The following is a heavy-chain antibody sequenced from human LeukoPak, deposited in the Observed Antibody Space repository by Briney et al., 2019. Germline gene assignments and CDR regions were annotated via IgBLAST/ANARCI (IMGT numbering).Heavy chain of an antibody. V-gene: IGHV1-8*01. Sequence: ASVKVSCKASGYTFASYDINWVRQATGQGLEWMGWMNPNSGNTGYAQKFQGRVTMTRNTSISTAYMELSSLRSEDTAVYYCARGLGPDCSSTSCLWYYYYYYVDVWGKGTTVTISS. CDR2: MNPNSGNT. J-gene: IGHJ6*03. D-gene: IGHD2-2*01. CDR1: GYTFASYD. CDR3: ARGLGPDCSSTSCLWYYYYYYVDV.